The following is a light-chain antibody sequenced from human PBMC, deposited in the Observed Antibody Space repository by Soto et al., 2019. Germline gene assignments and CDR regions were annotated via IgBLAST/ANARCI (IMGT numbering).Light chain of an antibody. J-gene: IGKJ1*01. Sequence: EIVLTQSPATLSLSPGERATLSCRASQSVSSNFLAWYQHKPGQAPRLLIYDSSSRATGIPDRFSGSGSGTDFTLSIIRLEPEDFAVYYCQQYYSLPRTLGQGTKVDIK. CDR1: QSVSSNF. V-gene: IGKV3-20*01. CDR2: DSS. CDR3: QQYYSLPRT.